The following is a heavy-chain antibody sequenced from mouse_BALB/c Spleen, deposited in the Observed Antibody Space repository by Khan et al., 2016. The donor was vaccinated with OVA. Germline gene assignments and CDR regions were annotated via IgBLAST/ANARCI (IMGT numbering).Heavy chain of an antibody. Sequence: EVELVESGGGLVQPGGSLRLSCATSGFIFTDYYISWVRQPPGKALDWLGFIRDKANGYTTAHSASVKGRFTISRDNSQSILYLLMNTLRAEDGDTCYWVRDGGSVAMDYWGQGTSVTVSS. V-gene: IGHV7-3*02. J-gene: IGHJ4*01. CDR1: GFIFTDYY. CDR3: VRDGGSVAMDY. CDR2: IRDKANGYTT.